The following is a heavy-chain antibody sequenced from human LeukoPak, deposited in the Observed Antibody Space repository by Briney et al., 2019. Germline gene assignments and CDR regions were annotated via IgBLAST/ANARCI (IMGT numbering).Heavy chain of an antibody. CDR3: ARDQGFGLSTFDY. CDR2: ISSSGSTI. D-gene: IGHD3-10*01. V-gene: IGHV3-11*01. J-gene: IGHJ4*02. CDR1: GFTFSDYY. Sequence: GGSLRLSCAASGFTFSDYYMSWIRQAPGKGLEWVSYISSSGSTIHYADSVKGRFTISRDNAKNSLYLQMNSLRAEDTAVYYCARDQGFGLSTFDYWGQGTLVTVSS.